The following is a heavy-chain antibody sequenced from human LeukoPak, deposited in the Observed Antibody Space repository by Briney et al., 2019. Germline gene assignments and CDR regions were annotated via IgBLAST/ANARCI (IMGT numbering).Heavy chain of an antibody. CDR2: ISWNSGSI. CDR3: AKGRGTVTTSGMDV. D-gene: IGHD4-17*01. Sequence: GGSLRLSCAASGFTFSGYWMHWVRQAPGKGLEWVSGISWNSGSIGYADSVKGRFTISRDNAKNSLYLQMNSLRAEDTALYYCAKGRGTVTTSGMDVWGQGTTVTVSS. J-gene: IGHJ6*02. CDR1: GFTFSGYW. V-gene: IGHV3-9*01.